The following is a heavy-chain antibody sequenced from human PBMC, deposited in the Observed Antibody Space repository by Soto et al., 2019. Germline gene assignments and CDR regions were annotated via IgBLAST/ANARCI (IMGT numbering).Heavy chain of an antibody. V-gene: IGHV4-59*01. J-gene: IGHJ6*02. Sequence: SETLSLTCTVSGGSISSYYWSWIRQPPGKGLEWIGYIYYSGSTNYNPSLKSRVTISVDTSKNQFSLKLSSVTAADTAVYYCARLMEVFGVVIISGMDVWGQGTTVTVSS. D-gene: IGHD3-3*01. CDR2: IYYSGST. CDR1: GGSISSYY. CDR3: ARLMEVFGVVIISGMDV.